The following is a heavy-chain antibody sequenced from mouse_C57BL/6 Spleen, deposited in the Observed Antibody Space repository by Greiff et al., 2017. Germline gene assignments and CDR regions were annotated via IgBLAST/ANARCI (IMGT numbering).Heavy chain of an antibody. CDR1: GYSFTGYY. CDR2: INPSTGGT. J-gene: IGHJ4*01. D-gene: IGHD1-1*01. V-gene: IGHV1-42*01. CDR3: ARRGNLLPLDY. Sequence: EVQLQQSGPELVKPGASVKISCKASGYSFTGYYMNWVKQSPEKSLEWIGEINPSTGGTTYNQKFKAKATLTVDKSSSTAYMQLKSLTSEDSAVYYCARRGNLLPLDYWGQGTSVTVSS.